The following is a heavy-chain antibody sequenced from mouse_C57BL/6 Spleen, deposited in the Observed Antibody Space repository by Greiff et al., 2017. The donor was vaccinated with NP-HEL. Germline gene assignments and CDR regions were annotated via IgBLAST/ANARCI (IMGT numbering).Heavy chain of an antibody. CDR3: ARSVITNYAMDY. J-gene: IGHJ4*01. V-gene: IGHV1-54*01. Sequence: QVQLKQSGAELVRPGTSVKVSCKASGYAFTNYLIEWVKQRPGQGLEWIGVINPGSGGTNCNEKFKGKATLTADNSSSTAYMQLSSLTSEDSAVYFCARSVITNYAMDYWGQGTSVTVSS. CDR2: INPGSGGT. D-gene: IGHD2-4*01. CDR1: GYAFTNYL.